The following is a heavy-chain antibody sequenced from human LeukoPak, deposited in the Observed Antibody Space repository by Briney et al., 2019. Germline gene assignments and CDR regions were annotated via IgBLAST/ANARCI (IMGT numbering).Heavy chain of an antibody. CDR1: GFTFGSYS. CDR3: ATLYDILTGYYRSLFDY. D-gene: IGHD3-9*01. V-gene: IGHV3-48*01. CDR2: SSSSSSTI. Sequence: GGSLRLSCAASGFTFGSYSMNWVRQAPGKGLEWVSYSSSSSSTIYYADSVKGRFTISRDNAKNSLYLQMNSLRAEDTAVYYCATLYDILTGYYRSLFDYWGQGVLVTVSS. J-gene: IGHJ4*02.